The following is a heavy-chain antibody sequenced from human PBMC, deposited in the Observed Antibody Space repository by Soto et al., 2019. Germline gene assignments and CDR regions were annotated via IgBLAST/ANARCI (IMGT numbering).Heavy chain of an antibody. CDR3: ARDLCRLGSESTCQTYGMDL. J-gene: IGHJ6*02. Sequence: QVQLVQSGAEVKQPGASVKVSCKASGYSFTGHYMHWVRQVSGKRLEFLGWLKPDNGGTYYAPKFQGRVTFTRNTSTTTADMELSGLHSGHRAVYYSARDLCRLGSESTCQTYGMDLWGQGTTVAVSS. CDR1: GYSFTGHY. CDR2: LKPDNGGT. V-gene: IGHV1-2*02. D-gene: IGHD3-10*01.